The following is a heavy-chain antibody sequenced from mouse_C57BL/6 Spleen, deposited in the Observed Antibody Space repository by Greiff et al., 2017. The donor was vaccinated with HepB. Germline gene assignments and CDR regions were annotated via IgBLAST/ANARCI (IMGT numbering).Heavy chain of an antibody. CDR2: FYPGSGSI. CDR1: GYTFTEYT. Sequence: QVQLQQSGAELVKPGASVKLSCKASGYTFTEYTIHWVKQRSGQGLEWIGWFYPGSGSIKYNEKFKDKATLTADKSSSTVYMELSRLTSEDSAVYFCARHEEGPITTVVPYFDYWGQGTTLTVSS. CDR3: ARHEEGPITTVVPYFDY. J-gene: IGHJ2*01. D-gene: IGHD1-1*01. V-gene: IGHV1-62-2*01.